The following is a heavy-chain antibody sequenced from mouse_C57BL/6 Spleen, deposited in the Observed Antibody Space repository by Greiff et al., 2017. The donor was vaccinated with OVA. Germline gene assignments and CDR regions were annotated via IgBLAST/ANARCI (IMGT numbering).Heavy chain of an antibody. J-gene: IGHJ2*01. V-gene: IGHV5-4*01. CDR2: ISDGGSYT. D-gene: IGHD2-2*01. Sequence: EVKLMESGGGLVKPGGSLKLSCAASGFTFSSYAMSWVRQTPEKRLEWVATISDGGSYTYYPDNVKGRFTISRDNAKNNLYLQMSHLKSEDTAMYYCARDRGVTTPRYFDYWGQGTTLTVSS. CDR1: GFTFSSYA. CDR3: ARDRGVTTPRYFDY.